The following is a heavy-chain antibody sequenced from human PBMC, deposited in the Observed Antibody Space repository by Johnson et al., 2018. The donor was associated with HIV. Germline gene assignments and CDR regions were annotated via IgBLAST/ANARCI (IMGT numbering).Heavy chain of an antibody. Sequence: QMLLVESGGGVVQPGGYLRLSCAASGFTFSSYGMHWVRQAPGKGLEWVAFIRYDGSNKYYADSVKGRFTISRDNSKNTLSLQMNSLRAEDTAVYYCAKDGIDRERIRYFDWLLLNAFDIWGQGTMVTVSS. CDR1: GFTFSSYG. D-gene: IGHD3-9*01. CDR2: IRYDGSNK. CDR3: AKDGIDRERIRYFDWLLLNAFDI. J-gene: IGHJ3*02. V-gene: IGHV3-30*02.